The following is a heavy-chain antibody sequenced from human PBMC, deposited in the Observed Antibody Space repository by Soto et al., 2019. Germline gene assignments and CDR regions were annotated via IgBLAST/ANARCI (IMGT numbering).Heavy chain of an antibody. CDR1: EFTFSGRS. D-gene: IGHD3-10*01. J-gene: IGHJ6*03. CDR3: ARGWFGPDV. Sequence: EVQLVESGGGLVQPGGSLRLSCAASEFTFSGRSVHWVRQAPGMGLVWVSGIDKVGTDSTYADSVKGRFTSSRDNAKNTVYLQMNSLRVEDTTVYYCARGWFGPDVWGKGTTVSVSS. V-gene: IGHV3-74*01. CDR2: IDKVGTDS.